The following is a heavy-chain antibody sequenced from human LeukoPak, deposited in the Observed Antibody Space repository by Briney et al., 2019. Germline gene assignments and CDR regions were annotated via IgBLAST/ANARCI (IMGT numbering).Heavy chain of an antibody. CDR1: GLSFSRYS. Sequence: GGSLRLSCAASGLSFSRYSMSWVRQAPGKGLEWVSAISGSGGSTYYADSVKGRFTISRDNSKNTLYLQMNSLRAEDTAVYYCARVKLPRYYDFWSGPTAGYLDYWGQGTLVTVSS. CDR2: ISGSGGST. V-gene: IGHV3-23*01. D-gene: IGHD3-3*01. J-gene: IGHJ4*02. CDR3: ARVKLPRYYDFWSGPTAGYLDY.